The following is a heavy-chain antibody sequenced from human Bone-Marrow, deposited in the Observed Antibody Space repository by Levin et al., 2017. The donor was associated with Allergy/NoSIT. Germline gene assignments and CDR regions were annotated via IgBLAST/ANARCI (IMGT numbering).Heavy chain of an antibody. V-gene: IGHV3-33*01. Sequence: GESLKISCVASGFTFSSYAMHWVRQAPGKGLEWVAIIYYDGRNKYYADSVKGRFTISRDNSKNTLYLQMNSLRDEDTAVYYCAREVLEWSSSKEKRGFFGYWGQGTLVTVSS. J-gene: IGHJ4*02. D-gene: IGHD3-3*01. CDR2: IYYDGRNK. CDR1: GFTFSSYA. CDR3: AREVLEWSSSKEKRGFFGY.